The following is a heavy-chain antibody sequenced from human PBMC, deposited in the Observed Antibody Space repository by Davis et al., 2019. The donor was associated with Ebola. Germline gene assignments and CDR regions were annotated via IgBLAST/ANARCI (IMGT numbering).Heavy chain of an antibody. Sequence: PGGSLRLSCAASGFTFSSYAMSWVRQAPGKGLEWVANIKQDGSEKYYVDSVKGRFTISRDNSKNTLYLQMNSLRAEDTAVYYCAKSVYDPPDVWGQGTTVTVSS. D-gene: IGHD5/OR15-5a*01. CDR3: AKSVYDPPDV. V-gene: IGHV3-7*01. CDR1: GFTFSSYA. CDR2: IKQDGSEK. J-gene: IGHJ6*02.